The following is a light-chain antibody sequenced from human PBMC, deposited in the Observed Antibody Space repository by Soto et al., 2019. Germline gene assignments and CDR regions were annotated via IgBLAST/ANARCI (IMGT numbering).Light chain of an antibody. CDR3: SSFAGSPVV. J-gene: IGLJ2*01. CDR1: SSNIGAGYD. V-gene: IGLV1-40*01. Sequence: QSVLTQTPSVSGAPGQKITMSCTGSSSNIGAGYDVHWYQQLPGAAPRLLIYADNNRPSGVPDRFSASNSGTSASLAITGLQAEDEADYYCSSFAGSPVVFGGGTKLTVL. CDR2: ADN.